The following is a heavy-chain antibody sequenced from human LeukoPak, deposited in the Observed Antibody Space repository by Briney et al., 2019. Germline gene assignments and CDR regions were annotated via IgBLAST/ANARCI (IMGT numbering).Heavy chain of an antibody. D-gene: IGHD3-16*01. J-gene: IGHJ4*02. CDR1: GGSINNYY. CDR3: ARDRGSGGGFDY. CDR2: IYYTGIT. Sequence: SETLSLICTVSGGSINNYYWSWIRQPPGKGLEWIAYIYYTGITNYNPSLKSRVTISVDTSQNQFSLKLSSVIAADTAVYYCARDRGSGGGFDYWGQGTLVTVSS. V-gene: IGHV4-59*01.